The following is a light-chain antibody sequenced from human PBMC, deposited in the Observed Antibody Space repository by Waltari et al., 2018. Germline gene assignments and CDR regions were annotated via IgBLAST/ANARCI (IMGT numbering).Light chain of an antibody. V-gene: IGKV1-39*01. CDR3: QQSYGTPYT. CDR2: GAS. CDR1: QSIRSF. Sequence: DIQMTQSPFSLSASVGDTVIITCQASQSIRSFLNWYQQKPGEAPKLLIYGASSLQSGVTSKFSGSGSWTDFTLTISSLQPEDFATYYCQQSYGTPYTFGQGTMVDFK. J-gene: IGKJ2*01.